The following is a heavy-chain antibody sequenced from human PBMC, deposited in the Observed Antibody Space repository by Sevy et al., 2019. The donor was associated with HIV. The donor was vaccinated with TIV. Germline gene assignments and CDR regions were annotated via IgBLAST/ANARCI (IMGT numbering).Heavy chain of an antibody. CDR2: TYYSGSS. Sequence: SETLSLTCTVSGGSISSSSYYWGWIRQPPGKGLEWIGNTYYSGSSYYNPSLNSRVTISVVTSKNQFSLKRTSVTAADTAVYYCAGFEYGDYTNLFDPWGQGTLVTVSS. J-gene: IGHJ5*02. V-gene: IGHV4-39*01. CDR3: AGFEYGDYTNLFDP. CDR1: GGSISSSSYY. D-gene: IGHD4-17*01.